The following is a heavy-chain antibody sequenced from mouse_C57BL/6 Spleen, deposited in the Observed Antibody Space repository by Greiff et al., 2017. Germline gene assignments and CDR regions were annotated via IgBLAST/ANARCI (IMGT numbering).Heavy chain of an antibody. CDR1: GYAFSSSW. Sequence: QVQLQQSGPELVKPGASVKISCKASGYAFSSSWMNWVKQRPGKGLEWIGRIYPGDGDTNYNGKFKGKATLTADKSSSTAYMQLSSLTSEDSAVYFCASDKVWLRSFAYWGQGTLVTVSA. J-gene: IGHJ3*01. V-gene: IGHV1-82*01. CDR2: IYPGDGDT. CDR3: ASDKVWLRSFAY. D-gene: IGHD1-1*01.